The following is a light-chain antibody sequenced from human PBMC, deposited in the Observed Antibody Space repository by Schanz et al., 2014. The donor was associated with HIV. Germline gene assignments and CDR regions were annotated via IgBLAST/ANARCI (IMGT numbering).Light chain of an antibody. Sequence: DIQMTQSPSTLSASVGDRVTITCRASQSISTWLAWYQQKPGKAPRLLIYGASTLHSGVPSRFSGSGSGTTFTLTIASLQPEDVATYYCQRYTSVLPFTFGPGTKVDIK. CDR3: QRYTSVLPFT. J-gene: IGKJ3*01. CDR1: QSISTW. CDR2: GAS. V-gene: IGKV1-27*01.